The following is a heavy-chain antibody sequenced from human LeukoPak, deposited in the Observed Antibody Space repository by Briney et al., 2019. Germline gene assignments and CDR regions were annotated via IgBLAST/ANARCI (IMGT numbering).Heavy chain of an antibody. CDR3: AREREERGYSYGYNY. V-gene: IGHV4-61*01. CDR2: IYYSGST. CDR1: GGSVSSGSYY. D-gene: IGHD5-18*01. Sequence: SETLSLTCTVSGGSVSSGSYYWSWIRQPPGKGLVWIGYIYYSGSTNYNPSLKSRVTISVDTSKNQFSLKLSSVTAADTAVYYCAREREERGYSYGYNYWGQGTLVTVSS. J-gene: IGHJ4*02.